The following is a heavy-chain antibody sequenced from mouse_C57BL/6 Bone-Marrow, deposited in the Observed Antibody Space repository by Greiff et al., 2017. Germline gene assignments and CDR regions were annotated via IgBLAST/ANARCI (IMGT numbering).Heavy chain of an antibody. V-gene: IGHV14-2*01. CDR3: ARGDGTRGRDMDY. CDR1: GFNINDYY. CDR2: IDPEDSDT. D-gene: IGHD3-3*01. J-gene: IGHJ4*01. Sequence: VLLQQSGAGLVKPGASVKLSCTASGFNINDYYMPWVQQSPEQSLEWIGRIDPEDSDTKYAPKFQGRATITADTSSNNAYLQLSSLTSEDTAVYYCARGDGTRGRDMDYWGQGTSVTVSS.